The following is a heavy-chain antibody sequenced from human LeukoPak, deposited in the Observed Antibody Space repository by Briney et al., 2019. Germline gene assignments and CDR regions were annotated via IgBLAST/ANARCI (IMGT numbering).Heavy chain of an antibody. J-gene: IGHJ5*02. D-gene: IGHD6-13*01. CDR2: ISYDGSNK. CDR3: AKDGAGSWFGEAT. V-gene: IGHV3-30*18. CDR1: GFTFSSFG. Sequence: GRSLRLSCAVSGFTFSSFGMQWVRQAPGKGLEWVALISYDGSNKHYADSVKGRFTISRDNSKNTPYLQMNGLRPEDTAVYYCAKDGAGSWFGEATWGQGTLVTVSS.